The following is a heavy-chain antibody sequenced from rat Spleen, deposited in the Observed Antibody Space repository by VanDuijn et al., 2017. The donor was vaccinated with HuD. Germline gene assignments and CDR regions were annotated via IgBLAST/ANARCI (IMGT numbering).Heavy chain of an antibody. CDR2: ISYEGSST. CDR1: GFTFSDYY. CDR3: ARHGYYFDY. J-gene: IGHJ2*01. Sequence: EVQLVESGGGLVQPGRSLKLSCAASGFTFSDYYMAWVRQAPKKGLEWVASISYEGSSTYYGDSVKGRFTISRDNAKSTLYLQMNSLRSEDTATYYCARHGYYFDYWGQGVMVTVSS. V-gene: IGHV5-22*01.